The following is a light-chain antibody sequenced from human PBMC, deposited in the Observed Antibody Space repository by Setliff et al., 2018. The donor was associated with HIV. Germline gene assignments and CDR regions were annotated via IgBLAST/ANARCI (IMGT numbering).Light chain of an antibody. V-gene: IGLV2-23*01. Sequence: QSALTQPASVSGSPGQSITISCTGTSSYNHVAWYQQHPGKAPKLMIYQATKRPSGVSNRFSGSKSGNTASLTISGLQAEDEADYYCCSNTGSNTYVFGSGTKGTVL. CDR3: CSNTGSNTYV. CDR2: QAT. J-gene: IGLJ1*01. CDR1: SSYNH.